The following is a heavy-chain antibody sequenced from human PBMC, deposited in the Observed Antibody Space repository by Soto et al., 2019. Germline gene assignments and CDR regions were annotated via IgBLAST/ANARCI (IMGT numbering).Heavy chain of an antibody. J-gene: IGHJ4*02. Sequence: ASVKVSCKASGGTFSSYAISWVRQAPGQGLEWMGGIIPIFGTANYAQKFQGRVTITADESTSTAYMELSSLRSEDTAVYYCARDMHYYDSSGYGPLGYWGQGTLVTVSS. CDR3: ARDMHYYDSSGYGPLGY. V-gene: IGHV1-69*13. CDR1: GGTFSSYA. D-gene: IGHD3-22*01. CDR2: IIPIFGTA.